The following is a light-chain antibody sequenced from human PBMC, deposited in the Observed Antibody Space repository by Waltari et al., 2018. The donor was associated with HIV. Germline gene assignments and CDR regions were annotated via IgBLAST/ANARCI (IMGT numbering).Light chain of an antibody. CDR1: SGHTTYA. CDR3: QTWGTGIVV. J-gene: IGLJ2*01. CDR2: VNSDGSH. Sequence: QLVLTQSPSASASLRASVKPTCTLSSGHTTYAIAWHQQQPEQGPRFLMKVNSDGSHTRGDGIPDRFSGSSSGAQRYLTISSLQSADEADYYCQTWGTGIVVFGGGTKLTVL. V-gene: IGLV4-69*01.